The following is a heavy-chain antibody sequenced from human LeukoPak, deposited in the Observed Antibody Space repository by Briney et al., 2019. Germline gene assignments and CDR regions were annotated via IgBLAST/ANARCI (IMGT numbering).Heavy chain of an antibody. CDR2: ISGSGST. Sequence: GGSLRLSCAASGVTFSSYAMSWVRQAPGKGLEWVSAISGSGSTYYADSVKGRFTLSRDNSKNTLYLQMNSLRAEDTAVCYCATPDYCSSTSCYSSRWGQGTLVTVSS. CDR1: GVTFSSYA. V-gene: IGHV3-23*01. D-gene: IGHD2-2*02. CDR3: ATPDYCSSTSCYSSR. J-gene: IGHJ4*02.